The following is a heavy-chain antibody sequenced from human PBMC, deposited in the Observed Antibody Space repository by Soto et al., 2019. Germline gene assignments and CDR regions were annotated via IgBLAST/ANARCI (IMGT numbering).Heavy chain of an antibody. J-gene: IGHJ4*02. CDR3: VRTSLVVAAATREDY. V-gene: IGHV3-74*01. Sequence: QPGGSLRLSCAASGFTFSSYWMHWVRQAPGKGLVWVSRINSDGSSTSYADYVKGRFTISRDNAKNTLYLQMNSLRAEDTAVYYCVRTSLVVAAATREDYWGQGTLVTVSS. CDR2: INSDGSST. CDR1: GFTFSSYW. D-gene: IGHD2-15*01.